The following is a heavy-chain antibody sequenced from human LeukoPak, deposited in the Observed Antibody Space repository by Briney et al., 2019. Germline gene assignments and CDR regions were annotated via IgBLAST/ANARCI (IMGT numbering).Heavy chain of an antibody. V-gene: IGHV4-39*07. Sequence: PSQTLSLTCTVSGGSISSGSYYWSWIRQPPGKGLEWIGEINHSGSTNYNPSLKSRVTISVDTSKNQFSLKLSSVTAADTAVYYCAVRESGRIQPNVEMATSPPNYFDYWGQGTLVTVSS. CDR2: INHSGST. D-gene: IGHD5-24*01. CDR1: GGSISSGSYY. CDR3: AVRESGRIQPNVEMATSPPNYFDY. J-gene: IGHJ4*02.